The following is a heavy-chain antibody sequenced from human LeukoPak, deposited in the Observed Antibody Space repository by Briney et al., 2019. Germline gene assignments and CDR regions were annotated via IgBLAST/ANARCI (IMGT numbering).Heavy chain of an antibody. CDR3: ARDIGYYYDSSGYLEVDY. CDR2: ISAYNGNA. D-gene: IGHD3-22*01. J-gene: IGHJ4*02. CDR1: GYTFTSYG. V-gene: IGHV1-18*01. Sequence: ASVKVSCKASGYTFTSYGISWVRQAPGQGLEWMGWISAYNGNANYAQKLQGRVTMTTDTSTSTAYMELRSLRSDDTAVYYCARDIGYYYDSSGYLEVDYWGQGTLVTVSS.